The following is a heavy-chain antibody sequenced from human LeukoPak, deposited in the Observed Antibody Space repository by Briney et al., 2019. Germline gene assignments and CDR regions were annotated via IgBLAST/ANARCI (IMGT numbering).Heavy chain of an antibody. CDR3: ARDRYGDGFAHFDY. CDR2: ITPGGGT. Sequence: ASVKVSCKASGYTFICYAMHWVRQAPGQGLQWMGWITPGGGTNYPQKFQGRVAITWDTSITTAYMDLSRLTSDDTAVYYCARDRYGDGFAHFDYWGQGALVTVSS. V-gene: IGHV1-2*02. J-gene: IGHJ4*02. D-gene: IGHD5-24*01. CDR1: GYTFICYA.